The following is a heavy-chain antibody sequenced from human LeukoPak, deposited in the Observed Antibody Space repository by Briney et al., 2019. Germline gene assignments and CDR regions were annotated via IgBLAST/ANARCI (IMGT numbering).Heavy chain of an antibody. D-gene: IGHD3-9*01. J-gene: IGHJ4*02. V-gene: IGHV1-8*01. CDR1: GYTFTSYD. Sequence: GASVKVSCKASGYTFTSYDTNWVRQATGQGLEWMGWMNPNSGNTGYAQKFQGRVTMTRNTSISTAYMELSSLRSEDTAVYYCARVLSHRGRPYTVFRYYFDYWGQGTLVTVSS. CDR2: MNPNSGNT. CDR3: ARVLSHRGRPYTVFRYYFDY.